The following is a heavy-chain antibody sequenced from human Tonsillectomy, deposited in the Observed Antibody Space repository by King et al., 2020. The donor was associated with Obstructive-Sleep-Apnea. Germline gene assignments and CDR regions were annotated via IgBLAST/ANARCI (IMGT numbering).Heavy chain of an antibody. CDR1: GFTFSSYA. J-gene: IGHJ6*02. D-gene: IGHD6-19*01. CDR3: AKHPGCSGFGYYYYGMDV. CDR2: ISGSGGST. V-gene: IGHV3-23*04. Sequence: VQLVESGGGLVQPGGSLRLSCAASGFTFSSYAMTWVRQAPGKELEWVSTISGSGGSTYYADSVKGRFTISRDKSKSTLYLQMNSLRAADTAVYYCAKHPGCSGFGYYYYGMDVWGQGTTVTVSS.